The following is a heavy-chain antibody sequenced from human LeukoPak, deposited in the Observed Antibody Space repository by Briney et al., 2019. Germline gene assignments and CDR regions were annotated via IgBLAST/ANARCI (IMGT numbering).Heavy chain of an antibody. D-gene: IGHD1-26*01. V-gene: IGHV4-38-2*02. CDR1: GYSISSGYY. CDR3: ARDPPYYPGC. Sequence: SETLSLTCTVSGYSISSGYYWGWIRQPPGKGLEWIGSIYHSGSTYYNPSLKSRVTISVDTSKNQFSLKLSSVTAADTAVYYCARDPPYYPGCWGQGTLVTVSS. CDR2: IYHSGST. J-gene: IGHJ4*02.